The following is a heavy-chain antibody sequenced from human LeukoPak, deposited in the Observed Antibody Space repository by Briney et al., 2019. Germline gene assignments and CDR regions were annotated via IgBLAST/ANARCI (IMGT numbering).Heavy chain of an antibody. D-gene: IGHD2-15*01. CDR1: GGSISSNSYY. CDR2: IYYSGST. CDR3: ARGSPGYYYGMDV. Sequence: PSETLSLTCTVSGGSISSNSYYWGWIRQPPGKGLEWIGYIYYSGSTNYNPSLKSRVTISVDTSKNQFSLKLSSVTAADTAVYYCARGSPGYYYGMDVWGQGTTVTVSS. J-gene: IGHJ6*02. V-gene: IGHV4-61*05.